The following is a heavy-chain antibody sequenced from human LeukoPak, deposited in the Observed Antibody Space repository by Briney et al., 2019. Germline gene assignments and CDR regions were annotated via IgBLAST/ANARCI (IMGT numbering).Heavy chain of an antibody. Sequence: ASVKVSCKASGYTFTSYAMNWVRQAPGQGLEWMGWINTNTGNPTYAQGFTGRFVFSLDTSVSTAYLQISSLKAEDTAVYYCARSYSSPQNYYYYYMDVWGKGTTVTVSS. CDR3: ARSYSSPQNYYYYYMDV. CDR1: GYTFTSYA. D-gene: IGHD6-13*01. J-gene: IGHJ6*03. V-gene: IGHV7-4-1*02. CDR2: INTNTGNP.